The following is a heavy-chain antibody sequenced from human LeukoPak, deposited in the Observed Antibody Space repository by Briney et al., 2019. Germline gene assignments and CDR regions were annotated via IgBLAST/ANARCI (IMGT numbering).Heavy chain of an antibody. CDR3: ARGEDYGTNSFDY. Sequence: PRGSLRLSCAASGFTFSSYEMNWVRQAPGKGLEWVSYITTSGRTIYYADSVKGRFTISRDNAKNSLYLQMNSLRAEDTAVYYCARGEDYGTNSFDYWGQGTLVTVSS. J-gene: IGHJ4*02. D-gene: IGHD4-17*01. CDR2: ITTSGRTI. V-gene: IGHV3-48*03. CDR1: GFTFSSYE.